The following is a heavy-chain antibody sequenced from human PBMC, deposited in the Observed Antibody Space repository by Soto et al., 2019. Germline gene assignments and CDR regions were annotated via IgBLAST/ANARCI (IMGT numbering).Heavy chain of an antibody. J-gene: IGHJ4*02. V-gene: IGHV3-73*01. CDR1: GFTFSGSV. CDR2: IGMKSNNFAT. D-gene: IGHD2-15*01. Sequence: GGSLRLSCAASGFTFSGSVMQWVRQASGKPLEWVGRIGMKSNNFATAYAASVKGRFSISRDDSENMAYLQMNSLKTEDTAVYYCSRQDCRGDACLHPNWGKGTLVPVSS. CDR3: SRQDCRGDACLHPN.